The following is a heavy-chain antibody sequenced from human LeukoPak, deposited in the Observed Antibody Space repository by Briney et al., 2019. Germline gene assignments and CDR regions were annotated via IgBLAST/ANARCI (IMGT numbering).Heavy chain of an antibody. V-gene: IGHV1-18*01. CDR3: ARDWSIPPTPYAIDI. Sequence: ASVKVSCKASGYTFTSYGISWLRQAPGQGLEWMGWISAYNGNTNYAQKLQGRVTMTTDTSTSTAYMELRSLRSDDTAVYYCARDWSIPPTPYAIDIWGQGTMVTVSS. D-gene: IGHD2-2*02. J-gene: IGHJ3*02. CDR2: ISAYNGNT. CDR1: GYTFTSYG.